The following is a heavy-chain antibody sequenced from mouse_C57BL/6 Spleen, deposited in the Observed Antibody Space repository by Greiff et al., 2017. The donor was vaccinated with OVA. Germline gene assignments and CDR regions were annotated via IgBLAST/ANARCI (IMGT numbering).Heavy chain of an antibody. CDR1: GYTFTSYW. J-gene: IGHJ1*03. D-gene: IGHD2-13*01. CDR3: ERGDYGSFDV. CDR2: IDPSDSYT. Sequence: QVQLQQPGAELVKPGASVKLSCKASGYTFTSYWMQWVKQRPGQGLEWIGEIDPSDSYTNYNQKFKGKATLTVDTSSSTPYMQLSSLTSADSAVYYCERGDYGSFDVWGTGTTVTVSS. V-gene: IGHV1-50*01.